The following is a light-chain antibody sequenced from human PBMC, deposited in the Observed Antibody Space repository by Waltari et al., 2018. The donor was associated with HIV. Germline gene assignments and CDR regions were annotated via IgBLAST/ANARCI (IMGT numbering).Light chain of an antibody. Sequence: AIRMTQSPSSFSASTGDRVTITCRASQGVNSYLAWYQQKPGKAPKLLIYGASTLQSGVPSRFSGSGSGTDFTLTISCLQSEDFATYYCQQYYTYPLTFGGGTKVEMK. CDR1: QGVNSY. V-gene: IGKV1-8*01. CDR2: GAS. J-gene: IGKJ4*01. CDR3: QQYYTYPLT.